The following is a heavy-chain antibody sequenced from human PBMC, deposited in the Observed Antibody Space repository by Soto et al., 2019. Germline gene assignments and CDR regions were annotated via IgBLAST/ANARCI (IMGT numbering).Heavy chain of an antibody. D-gene: IGHD3-10*01. CDR2: IWYDGSNK. V-gene: IGHV3-33*01. CDR3: ARASSGWFGELLYYYYYGMDV. J-gene: IGHJ6*02. CDR1: GFTFSSYG. Sequence: GGSLRLSCAASGFTFSSYGMHWVRQAPGKGLEWVAVIWYDGSNKYYADSVKGRFTISRDNSKNTLYLQMNSLRAEDTAVYYCARASSGWFGELLYYYYYGMDVWGQGTTVTVSS.